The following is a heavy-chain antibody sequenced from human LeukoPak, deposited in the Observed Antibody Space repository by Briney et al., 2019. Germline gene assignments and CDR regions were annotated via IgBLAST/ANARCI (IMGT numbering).Heavy chain of an antibody. CDR1: GFTFSSFS. CDR3: ATDVRDEYSSGWYPIGY. V-gene: IGHV3-21*01. CDR2: ISSGSRYT. Sequence: GGSLRLSCAASGFTFSSFSKNWVRQAPGKGVEGVSSISSGSRYTYYADTVKGRFTISRDNAKNSLYLQMNSLRAEDTAVYYCATDVRDEYSSGWYPIGYWGQGTLVTVSS. D-gene: IGHD6-19*01. J-gene: IGHJ4*02.